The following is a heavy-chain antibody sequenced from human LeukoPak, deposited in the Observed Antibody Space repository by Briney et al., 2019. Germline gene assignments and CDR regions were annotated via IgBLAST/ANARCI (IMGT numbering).Heavy chain of an antibody. CDR2: IYYSGST. V-gene: IGHV4-39*01. J-gene: IGHJ4*02. CDR3: ARQPGANYYDSSGYSYVDY. CDR1: GGSISSSSYY. D-gene: IGHD3-22*01. Sequence: SETLSLTCTVSGGSISSSSYYWGWVRQPPGKGLEWIGSIYYSGSTYYNPSLKSRVTISVDTSKNQFSLKLSSVTAADTAVYYCARQPGANYYDSSGYSYVDYWGQGTLVTVSS.